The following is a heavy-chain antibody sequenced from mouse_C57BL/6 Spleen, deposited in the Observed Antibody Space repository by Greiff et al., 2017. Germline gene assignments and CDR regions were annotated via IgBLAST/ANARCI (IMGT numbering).Heavy chain of an antibody. CDR2: IDPETGGT. CDR1: GYTFTDYE. D-gene: IGHD1-3*01. CDR3: RGVGTAGIRGFAY. Sequence: VQLQESGAELVRPGASVTLSCKASGYTFTDYEMHWVKQTPVHGLEWIGAIDPETGGTAYNQKFKGKAILTADKSSSTAYMDLRSLTSADSAVYYCRGVGTAGIRGFAYGGQGTLVTVSA. V-gene: IGHV1-15*01. J-gene: IGHJ3*01.